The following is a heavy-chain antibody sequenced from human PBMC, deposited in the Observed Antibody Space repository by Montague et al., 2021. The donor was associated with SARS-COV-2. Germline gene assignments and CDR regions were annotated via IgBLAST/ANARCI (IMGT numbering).Heavy chain of an antibody. CDR1: GFTFSSYA. CDR2: LSYNGRNT. V-gene: IGHV3-30*03. D-gene: IGHD5-18*01. Sequence: SLRLSCAASGFTFSSYALHWVHQAPGKGPEWVAVLSYNGRNTQYGDSXKVRATISRDNSKNTLYLQVNSLRTDDTAVYYCAREPKPVGYSYGYTFFEYWGQGSLVTVSS. CDR3: AREPKPVGYSYGYTFFEY. J-gene: IGHJ4*02.